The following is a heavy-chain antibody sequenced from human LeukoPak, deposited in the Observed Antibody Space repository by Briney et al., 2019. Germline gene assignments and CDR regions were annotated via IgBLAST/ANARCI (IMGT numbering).Heavy chain of an antibody. CDR1: GGSISSYY. D-gene: IGHD6-19*01. J-gene: IGHJ4*02. V-gene: IGHV4-4*07. Sequence: SETLSLTCTVSGGSISSYYWSWIRQPAGKGLEWIGRIYTSGSTNYNPSLKSRVTISVDTSKNQFSLKLSSVTAADTAVYYCVKWLVRRYYFDYWGQGTLVTVSS. CDR2: IYTSGST. CDR3: VKWLVRRYYFDY.